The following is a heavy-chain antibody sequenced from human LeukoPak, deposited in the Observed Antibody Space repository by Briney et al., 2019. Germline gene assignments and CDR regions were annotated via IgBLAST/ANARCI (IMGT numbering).Heavy chain of an antibody. CDR2: ISAYNGNT. Sequence: EASVKVSCKASGYTFTSYGISWVRQAPGQGLEWMGWISAYNGNTNYAQKLQGRVTMTTDTSTSTAYMELRSLRSDDTAVYYCARDYYDSSGYPIGYWGQGTLVTVSS. D-gene: IGHD3-22*01. CDR1: GYTFTSYG. J-gene: IGHJ4*02. CDR3: ARDYYDSSGYPIGY. V-gene: IGHV1-18*01.